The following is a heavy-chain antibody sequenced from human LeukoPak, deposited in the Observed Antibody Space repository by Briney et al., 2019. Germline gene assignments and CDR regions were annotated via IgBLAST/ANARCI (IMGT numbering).Heavy chain of an antibody. D-gene: IGHD6-19*01. CDR3: ARRVAVARRDAFDI. V-gene: IGHV1-18*01. CDR1: GYTFTNYG. J-gene: IGHJ3*02. CDR2: ISAYNGNT. Sequence: ASVKVSCKASGYTFTNYGITWVRQAPGQGLEWMGWISAYNGNTNYAQKLQGRVTMPADTSTSTAYMNLRSLGSDDTAAYYCARRVAVARRDAFDIWGQGTVVTVSS.